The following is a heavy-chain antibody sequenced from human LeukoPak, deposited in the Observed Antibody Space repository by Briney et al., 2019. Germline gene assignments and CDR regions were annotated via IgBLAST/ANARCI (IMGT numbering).Heavy chain of an antibody. V-gene: IGHV1-8*01. J-gene: IGHJ6*02. Sequence: ASVTVSCKASGYTFTSYDINWVRQAPGQGLEWMGWMNPNRGNTDYAQKFQGRVTMTRNTSISTAYMELSSLRSEDTAVYYCARVPAGSIGAWFGELLPYYYYGVDVWGQGTTVTVSS. CDR3: ARVPAGSIGAWFGELLPYYYYGVDV. CDR2: MNPNRGNT. CDR1: GYTFTSYD. D-gene: IGHD3-10*01.